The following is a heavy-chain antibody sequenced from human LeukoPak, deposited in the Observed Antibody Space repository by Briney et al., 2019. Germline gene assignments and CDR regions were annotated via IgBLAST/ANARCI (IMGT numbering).Heavy chain of an antibody. J-gene: IGHJ4*02. CDR1: GFTFSSYA. CDR3: ARGNSVWSYYFDY. Sequence: GGSLRLSCAASGFTFSSYAMHWVRQAPGKGLEWVAVIPYDGSNKYYADSVKGRFTISRDNSKNTLYLQMNSLRAEDTAVYYCARGNSVWSYYFDYWGQGTLVTVSS. CDR2: IPYDGSNK. V-gene: IGHV3-30-3*01. D-gene: IGHD6-19*01.